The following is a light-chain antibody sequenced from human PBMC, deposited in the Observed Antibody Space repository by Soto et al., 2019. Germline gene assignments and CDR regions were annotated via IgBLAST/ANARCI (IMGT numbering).Light chain of an antibody. CDR1: NSNIGSHT. J-gene: IGLJ3*02. CDR3: ATWDDSLQSWV. V-gene: IGLV1-44*01. CDR2: TDN. Sequence: QSVLTQPPSASGTPGQRVTISCSGSNSNIGSHTVNWYQQLPGTAPKLLIYTDNQRPSGVPDRFSDSTSGTSASLAISGLQSKDEADYYVATWDDSLQSWVFGGGTKVTVL.